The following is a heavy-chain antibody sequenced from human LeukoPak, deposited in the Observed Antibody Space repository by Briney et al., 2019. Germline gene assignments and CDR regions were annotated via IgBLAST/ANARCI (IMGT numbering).Heavy chain of an antibody. CDR2: IIPIFGTA. Sequence: ASVKVSCKASGGTFSSYAISWVRQAPGQGLEWMGRIIPIFGTANYAQKFQGRVTITTDESTSTAYMEPSSLRSEDTAVYYCANGRVGYCSSTSCRGAFDIWGQGTMVTVSS. V-gene: IGHV1-69*05. J-gene: IGHJ3*02. CDR3: ANGRVGYCSSTSCRGAFDI. CDR1: GGTFSSYA. D-gene: IGHD2-2*01.